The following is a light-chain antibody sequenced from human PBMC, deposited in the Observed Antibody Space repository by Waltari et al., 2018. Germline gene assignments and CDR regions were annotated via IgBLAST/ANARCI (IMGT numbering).Light chain of an antibody. CDR1: QSVTSY. CDR3: LQRATWPAA. V-gene: IGKV3-11*01. Sequence: EIVLTQSPATLSLSPGERATLSCRASQSVTSYLSWYQQKPGQAPRLLIYDASNRATGIPARFSGSGSGTDLTLTISSLEPEDFAVYDCLQRATWPAAFGGGTRVEIK. J-gene: IGKJ4*01. CDR2: DAS.